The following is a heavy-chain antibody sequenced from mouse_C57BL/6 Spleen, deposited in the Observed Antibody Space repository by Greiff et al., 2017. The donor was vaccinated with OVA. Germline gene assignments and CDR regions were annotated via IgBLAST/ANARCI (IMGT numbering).Heavy chain of an antibody. CDR1: GYTFTSSW. CDR2: IYPSDSDT. D-gene: IGHD1-1*01. CDR3: ARDTTVVARWYFDV. V-gene: IGHV1-61*01. Sequence: QVQLQQPGAELVRPGSSVKLSCKASGYTFTSSWMDWVKQRPGQGLEWIGNIYPSDSDTPYNQKFKDKATLTVDKSASTAYLQIINLTSEDSAVYYCARDTTVVARWYFDVWGTGTTVTVSS. J-gene: IGHJ1*03.